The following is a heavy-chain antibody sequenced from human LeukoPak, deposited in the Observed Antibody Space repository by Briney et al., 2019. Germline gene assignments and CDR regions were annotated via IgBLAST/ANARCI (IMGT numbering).Heavy chain of an antibody. Sequence: SVKLSCKASGGTFSSYAISWVRQAPGQGVEWMGGIIPIFGTANNAHKYQARVTITADESTSTAYMELSSLRSEDTAVYYCARGPRHYDFWSGYGPFDYWGQGTLVTVSS. J-gene: IGHJ4*02. CDR3: ARGPRHYDFWSGYGPFDY. D-gene: IGHD3-3*01. V-gene: IGHV1-69*13. CDR1: GGTFSSYA. CDR2: IIPIFGTA.